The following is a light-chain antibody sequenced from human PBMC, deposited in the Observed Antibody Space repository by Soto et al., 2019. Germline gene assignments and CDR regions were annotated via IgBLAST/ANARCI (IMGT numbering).Light chain of an antibody. Sequence: EIVLTQSPGTLSLSPRERATLSCRASQSVSSSYLAWYQQKPGQAPRLLIYGASIRATGIPDRFSGSGSGTDFTLSISSLEPEDFAVYYCQQYGSSPITFGQGTRLEIK. CDR3: QQYGSSPIT. V-gene: IGKV3-20*01. J-gene: IGKJ5*01. CDR2: GAS. CDR1: QSVSSSY.